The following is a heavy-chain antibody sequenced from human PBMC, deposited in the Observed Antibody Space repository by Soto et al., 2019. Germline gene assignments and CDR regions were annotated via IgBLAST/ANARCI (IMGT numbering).Heavy chain of an antibody. CDR3: ARGHSGYDSSYYGMDV. CDR2: IYTSGST. CDR1: VVSISSYY. V-gene: IGHV4-4*07. D-gene: IGHD5-12*01. Sequence: PXETLSLTCTFSVVSISSYYWSCIRHPAGKGLEWIGRIYTSGSTNYNPSLKSRVTMSVDTYKNQFSLKLSSVTAAGTAVYYCARGHSGYDSSYYGMDVWGQGTTVTVSS. J-gene: IGHJ6*02.